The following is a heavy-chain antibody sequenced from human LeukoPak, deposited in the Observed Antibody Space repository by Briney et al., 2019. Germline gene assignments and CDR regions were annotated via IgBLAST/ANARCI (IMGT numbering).Heavy chain of an antibody. CDR3: AHGWSSQPFDY. V-gene: IGHV1-69*13. J-gene: IGHJ4*02. Sequence: GASVKVSCKASGGTFSSYAISWVRQAPGQGLEWMGGIIPIFGTANYAQKFQGRVTITADESTSTAYMELSSLRSEDTAVYYCAHGWSSQPFDYWGQGTLVTVSS. CDR1: GGTFSSYA. D-gene: IGHD6-19*01. CDR2: IIPIFGTA.